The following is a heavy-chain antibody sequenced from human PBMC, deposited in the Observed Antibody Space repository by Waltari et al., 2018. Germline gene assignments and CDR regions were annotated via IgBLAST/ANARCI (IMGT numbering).Heavy chain of an antibody. Sequence: EVQVVESGGGLVQPGGSLRLSCAAPGFTFSSYEMNWVRQAPGKGLEWVSILYSDGRPFYADSVKGRFTISRDNSKNTVYLEMNSLRAEDTAMYYCAREVYRSGGHWGQGTLVTVSS. J-gene: IGHJ4*02. V-gene: IGHV3-66*01. CDR3: AREVYRSGGH. CDR2: LYSDGRP. D-gene: IGHD6-19*01. CDR1: GFTFSSYE.